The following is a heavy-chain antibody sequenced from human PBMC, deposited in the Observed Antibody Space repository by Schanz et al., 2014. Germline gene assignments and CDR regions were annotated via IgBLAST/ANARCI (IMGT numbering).Heavy chain of an antibody. Sequence: QVQLVQSGAEVKKPGASVKVSCKASGYTFTSYGISWVRQAPGQGLEWMGWISAYNGNTKYPQKLQGRVTMTTDQSTSTAYMELRSLRSDDTAVYYCARSAGRDFWSGYYTRFDYWGQGTLVTVSS. J-gene: IGHJ4*02. CDR3: ARSAGRDFWSGYYTRFDY. CDR2: ISAYNGNT. V-gene: IGHV1-18*01. CDR1: GYTFTSYG. D-gene: IGHD3-3*01.